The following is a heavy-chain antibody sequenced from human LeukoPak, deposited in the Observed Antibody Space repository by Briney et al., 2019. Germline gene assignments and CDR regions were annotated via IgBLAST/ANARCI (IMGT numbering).Heavy chain of an antibody. V-gene: IGHV3-7*01. D-gene: IGHD3-3*01. CDR3: ARGDTIFGVVPSFDY. Sequence: GGSLRLSCAASGFTVRNYYMAWVRQAPGKGLEWVANIKQDGSEKYYVDSVKGRFTISRDNAKNSLYLQMNSLRAEDTAVYYCARGDTIFGVVPSFDYWGQGTLVTVSS. J-gene: IGHJ4*02. CDR1: GFTVRNYY. CDR2: IKQDGSEK.